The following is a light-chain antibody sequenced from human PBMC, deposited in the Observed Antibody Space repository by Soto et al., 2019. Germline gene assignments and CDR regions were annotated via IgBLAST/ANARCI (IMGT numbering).Light chain of an antibody. V-gene: IGLV2-8*01. CDR2: EVS. J-gene: IGLJ1*01. CDR3: SSYAGSSHYV. CDR1: SSDVGRYNY. Sequence: QSALPQPPSASGSPGQSVTISCTGTSSDVGRYNYISWYQQHPGKAPKLMIYEVSKRPSGVPDRFSGSKSGNTASLTVSGLQAEDEADYYCSSYAGSSHYVFGTGTKVTLL.